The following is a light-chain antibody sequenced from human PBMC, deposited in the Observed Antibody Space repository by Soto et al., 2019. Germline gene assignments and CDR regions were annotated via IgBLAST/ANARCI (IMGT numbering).Light chain of an antibody. CDR1: SSDVGGYNY. V-gene: IGLV2-8*01. Sequence: QSVLTQPPSASGSLGQSVTISCTGTSSDVGGYNYVSWYQQHPGKAPKLMIYEVSKRPSGVPDRFSGSKSGDTASLTVSGLQAEDEGDYYCISYRGSNTYVLGYGTKGTVL. CDR2: EVS. CDR3: ISYRGSNTYV. J-gene: IGLJ1*01.